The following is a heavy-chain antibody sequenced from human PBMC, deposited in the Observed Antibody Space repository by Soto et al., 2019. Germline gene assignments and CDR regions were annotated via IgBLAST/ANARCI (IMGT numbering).Heavy chain of an antibody. V-gene: IGHV4-59*01. CDR3: SKYRRTEAEGFTLDY. CDR2: IYYSGST. J-gene: IGHJ4*02. Sequence: SETLSLTCTAPGDSINNYYWSWIRQPPGKRLEWIGYIYYSGSTTYNPSLESRVTMSVDTYKNQFSLKLNSVNAADTAVYYCSKYRRTEAEGFTLDYWGRGTLVTVSS. CDR1: GDSINNYY. D-gene: IGHD6-13*01.